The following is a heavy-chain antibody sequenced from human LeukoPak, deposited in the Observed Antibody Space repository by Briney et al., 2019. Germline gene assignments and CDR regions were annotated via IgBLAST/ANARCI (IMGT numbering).Heavy chain of an antibody. V-gene: IGHV3-9*03. Sequence: PGGSLRLSCAASGFTFEDYAMHWGGQAAGEGVEWVSGISWNSGSICYADSVKGRFTISRDNAKNSLYLQMNSLRAEDMALYYCAKSRYCSSTSCYTGFDYWGQGTLVTVSS. J-gene: IGHJ4*02. CDR3: AKSRYCSSTSCYTGFDY. D-gene: IGHD2-2*02. CDR1: GFTFEDYA. CDR2: ISWNSGSI.